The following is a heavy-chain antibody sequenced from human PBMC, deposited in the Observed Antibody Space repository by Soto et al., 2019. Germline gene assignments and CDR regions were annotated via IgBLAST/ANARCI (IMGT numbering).Heavy chain of an antibody. CDR3: ATDLQLRLRDSRPVNY. CDR2: ISGSGGTT. J-gene: IGHJ4*02. Sequence: PGGSLRLSCAASGFTFSSHAMSWVRQAPGKGLEWVSGISGSGGTTYYADSVKGRFTISRDNSKNTLYLQMNSLRAEDAAVYYWATDLQLRLRDSRPVNYWAQETLFTV. D-gene: IGHD3-16*01. CDR1: GFTFSSHA. V-gene: IGHV3-23*01.